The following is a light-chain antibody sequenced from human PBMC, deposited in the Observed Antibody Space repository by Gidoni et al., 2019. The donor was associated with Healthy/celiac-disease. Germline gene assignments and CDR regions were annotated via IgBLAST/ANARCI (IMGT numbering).Light chain of an antibody. V-gene: IGKV1-39*01. CDR2: AAS. CDR1: QIISTY. J-gene: IGKJ1*01. Sequence: DIQMTQYPSSMSASVGDRVTITCRASQIISTYLNWYQQKPGKAPKLLIYAASSLQGGVPSRFSGSGSGTDFTLTISSLQPEDFATYYCQQSYRTPLTFGQGTKVEIK. CDR3: QQSYRTPLT.